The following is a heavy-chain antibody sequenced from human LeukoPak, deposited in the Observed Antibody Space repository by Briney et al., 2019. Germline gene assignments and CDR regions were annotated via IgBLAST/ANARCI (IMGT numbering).Heavy chain of an antibody. CDR1: GYTFTNFD. J-gene: IGHJ6*02. V-gene: IGHV1-8*01. CDR2: MNPVSGNA. CDR3: AATIAADTVYYGMDV. D-gene: IGHD6-13*01. Sequence: ASVKVSCKASGYTFTNFDINWVRQAPGQGLEWMGWMNPVSGNAGSAQKFQERVTITWDMSTSTAYMELSSLRSEDTAVYYCAATIAADTVYYGMDVWGQGTTVTVSS.